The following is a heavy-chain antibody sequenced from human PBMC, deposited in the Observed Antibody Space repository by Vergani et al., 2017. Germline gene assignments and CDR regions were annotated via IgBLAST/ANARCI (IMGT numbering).Heavy chain of an antibody. D-gene: IGHD5-12*01. CDR3: ARANPRNSGYDYLYYYHAMDV. CDR2: TWYDGNNK. Sequence: QLLESGGGLIQPGGSLRLSCAASGFTFNSYAMTWVRQAPGKGLEWVAVTWYDGNNKQYADSVKGRFTISRDNSKSTMYLQMNSLRDEDTGVYYCARANPRNSGYDYLYYYHAMDVWGQGTTVTVSS. CDR1: GFTFNSYA. J-gene: IGHJ6*02. V-gene: IGHV3-33*08.